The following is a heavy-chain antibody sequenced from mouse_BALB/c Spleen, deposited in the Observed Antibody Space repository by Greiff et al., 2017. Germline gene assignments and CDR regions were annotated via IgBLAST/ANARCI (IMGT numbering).Heavy chain of an antibody. CDR1: GYTFTSYN. CDR3: ARGWYYGSSYGAMDY. V-gene: IGHV1-12*01. J-gene: IGHJ4*01. Sequence: QVQLQQPGAELVKPGASVKMSCKASGYTFTSYNMHWVKQTPGQGLEWIGAIYPGNGDTSYNQKFKGKATLTADKSSSTAYMQLSSLTSEDSAVYYCARGWYYGSSYGAMDYWGQGTSVTVSS. D-gene: IGHD1-1*01. CDR2: IYPGNGDT.